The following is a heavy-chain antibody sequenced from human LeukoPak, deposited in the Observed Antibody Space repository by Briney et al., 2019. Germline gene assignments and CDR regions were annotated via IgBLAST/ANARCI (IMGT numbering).Heavy chain of an antibody. CDR1: GGSFSGYY. Sequence: SETLSLTCAVYGGSFSGYYWSWICQPPGKGLEWIGEINHSGSTNYNPSLKSRVTISVDTSKNQFSLKLSSVTAADTAVYYCARSIVVVVAATRVVRYYFDYWGQGTLVTVSS. J-gene: IGHJ4*02. V-gene: IGHV4-34*01. D-gene: IGHD2-15*01. CDR2: INHSGST. CDR3: ARSIVVVVAATRVVRYYFDY.